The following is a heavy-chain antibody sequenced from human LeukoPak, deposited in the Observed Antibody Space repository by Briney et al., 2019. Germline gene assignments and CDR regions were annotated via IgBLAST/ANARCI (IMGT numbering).Heavy chain of an antibody. D-gene: IGHD3-22*01. CDR2: MYYSGST. CDR3: ARNYDNGGYTAFGH. CDR1: GGSMSSYY. J-gene: IGHJ4*02. Sequence: SETLSLTCTVSGGSMSSYYWSWLRQPPGQGLEWIGHMYYSGSTNYNPSLKSRVTISVDTSKNQFSLRLSSVTAADTAVYYCARNYDNGGYTAFGHWGQGTLVTVSS. V-gene: IGHV4-59*01.